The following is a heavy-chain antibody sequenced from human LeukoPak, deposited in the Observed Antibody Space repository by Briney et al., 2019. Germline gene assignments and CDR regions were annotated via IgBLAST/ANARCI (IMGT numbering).Heavy chain of an antibody. Sequence: SETLSLTCTVSGGSISSYYWGWIRQPPGKGLEWIGSIYYSGSTYYNPSLKSRVTISVDTSKNQFSLKLSSVTAADTAVYYCARYIVVVVAASQYNWFDPWGQGTLVTVSS. CDR2: IYYSGST. V-gene: IGHV4-39*07. J-gene: IGHJ5*02. CDR3: ARYIVVVVAASQYNWFDP. CDR1: GGSISSYY. D-gene: IGHD2-15*01.